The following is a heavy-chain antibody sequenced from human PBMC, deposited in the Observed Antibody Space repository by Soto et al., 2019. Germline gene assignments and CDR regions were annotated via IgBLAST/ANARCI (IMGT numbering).Heavy chain of an antibody. V-gene: IGHV1-69*13. Sequence: SVKVSCKASGGTFSSYAISWVRQAPGQGLEWMGGIIPIFGTANYAQKFQGRVTITADESTSTAYMELSSLRSEDTAVYYCATSGYYDSSGYYAHINTYYYYGMDVWGQGTTVTVSS. J-gene: IGHJ6*02. D-gene: IGHD3-22*01. CDR2: IIPIFGTA. CDR1: GGTFSSYA. CDR3: ATSGYYDSSGYYAHINTYYYYGMDV.